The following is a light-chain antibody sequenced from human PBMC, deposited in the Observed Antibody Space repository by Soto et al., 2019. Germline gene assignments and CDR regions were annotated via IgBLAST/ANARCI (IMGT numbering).Light chain of an antibody. CDR3: HQYNDWPRT. CDR1: QSVRNK. Sequence: EIVVTQSPATLSVSPGERATLSCRVSQSVRNKVAWYQHKPGQAPRLLIHGASTRATGVPARFSASGSGTEFTLTISSLQSEDSAIYYCHQYNDWPRTFGQGTKVDIK. CDR2: GAS. V-gene: IGKV3-15*01. J-gene: IGKJ1*01.